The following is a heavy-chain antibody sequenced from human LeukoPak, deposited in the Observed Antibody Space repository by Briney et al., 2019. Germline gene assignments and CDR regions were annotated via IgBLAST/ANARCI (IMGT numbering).Heavy chain of an antibody. CDR1: GYTFTNFG. CDR3: AIWSGYYPVDAFDI. V-gene: IGHV1-69*05. CDR2: IIPIFGTG. J-gene: IGHJ3*02. Sequence: SVKVSCKASGYTFTNFGISWVRQAPGQGLEWMGGIIPIFGTGKHAQKFQGRVTITRNTSISTAYMELSSLRSEDTAVYYCAIWSGYYPVDAFDIWGQGTMVTVSS. D-gene: IGHD3-3*01.